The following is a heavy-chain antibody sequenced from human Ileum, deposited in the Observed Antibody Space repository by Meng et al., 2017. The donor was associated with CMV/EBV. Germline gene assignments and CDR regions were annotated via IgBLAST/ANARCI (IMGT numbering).Heavy chain of an antibody. J-gene: IGHJ4*02. D-gene: IGHD4-23*01. CDR1: GFTLSNYF. CDR2: ISSRGGST. Sequence: GESLKISCAASGFTLSNYFMTWIRQAPGKGLEWVASISSRGGSTWYADSVKGRFTISKDNAKNSLYLQMNSLRGEDTAVYYCAKDRGVDDGGNSGSFDHWGQGTLVTVSS. CDR3: AKDRGVDDGGNSGSFDH. V-gene: IGHV3-11*01.